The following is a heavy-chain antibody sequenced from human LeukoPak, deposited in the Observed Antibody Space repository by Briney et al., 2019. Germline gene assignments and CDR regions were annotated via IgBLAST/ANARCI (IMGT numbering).Heavy chain of an antibody. CDR1: GESFSEYY. J-gene: IGHJ4*02. D-gene: IGHD3-16*01. CDR3: GGSGGVLGLACVPGGAPPFAY. Sequence: SETLSLTCAVYGESFSEYYWHWVRQPPGKGLEWIGEVSHIGSTNDNPSLKSRVTISVDTSKNQFSLKLRFGTGPDTGGNYCGGSGGVLGLACVPGGAPPFAYWSQGGLVTVSS. V-gene: IGHV4-34*01. CDR2: VSHIGST.